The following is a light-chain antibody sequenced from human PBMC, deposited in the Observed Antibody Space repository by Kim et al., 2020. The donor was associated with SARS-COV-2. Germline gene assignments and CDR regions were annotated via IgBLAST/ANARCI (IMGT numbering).Light chain of an antibody. CDR3: QVWDSTTVV. CDR1: NIGSKN. J-gene: IGLJ2*01. Sequence: SYELTQPLSVSLALGQTARITCGGNNIGSKNVHWYQQKPGQAPVLVIYRHSNRPSGIPERFSGSNSGNTATLTISRAQAGDEADYYCQVWDSTTVVFGGG. CDR2: RHS. V-gene: IGLV3-9*01.